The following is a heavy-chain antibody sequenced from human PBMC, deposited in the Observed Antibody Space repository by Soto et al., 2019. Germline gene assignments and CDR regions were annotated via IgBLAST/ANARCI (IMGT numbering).Heavy chain of an antibody. CDR1: GGSISRCY. CDR3: ARGGISHWAYFYYMDV. CDR2: IYYSGNT. Sequence: SETLSLTCTVSGGSISRCYWSWIRQPPGKGLEWIGYIYYSGNTNYNPSLKSRVTMSVDTSKNQFSLTLNSVTAADTATYYCARGGISHWAYFYYMDVWDRGTTVTVSS. V-gene: IGHV4-59*08. D-gene: IGHD2-21*01. J-gene: IGHJ6*03.